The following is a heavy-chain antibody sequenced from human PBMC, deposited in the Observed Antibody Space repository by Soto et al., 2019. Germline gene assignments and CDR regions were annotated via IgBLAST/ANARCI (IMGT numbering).Heavy chain of an antibody. CDR1: GDSFIGYY. V-gene: IGHV4-4*07. CDR3: ARESAEAVGDGYWCAP. CDR2: VYTTGAT. J-gene: IGHJ5*02. Sequence: PSETLSLTCSVSGDSFIGYYWSWILQPAGKGLEWIGRVYTTGATNYNPSLTSRVTVSVDTSRNQFSLKLRFVTAADTAVYYCARESAEAVGDGYWCAPRGQVILVTVSS. D-gene: IGHD6-19*01.